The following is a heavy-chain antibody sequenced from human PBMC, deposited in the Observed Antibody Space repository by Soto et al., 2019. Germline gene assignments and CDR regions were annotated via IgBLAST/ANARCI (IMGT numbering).Heavy chain of an antibody. CDR2: IYYTGST. V-gene: IGHV4-59*01. CDR3: AVTRGGAHPHDI. J-gene: IGHJ3*02. CDR1: GGPLSSFY. Sequence: SETLSLTCTSSGGPLSSFYYNWIRQAPGKGLEWIGYIYYTGSTNYNPSLKSRVTMSVDTSKNQFSLKLTSVTAADTAVYFCAVTRGGAHPHDIWGQGTMVTVS. D-gene: IGHD2-21*02.